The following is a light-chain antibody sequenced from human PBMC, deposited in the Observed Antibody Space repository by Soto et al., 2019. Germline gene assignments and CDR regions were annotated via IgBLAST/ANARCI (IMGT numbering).Light chain of an antibody. CDR3: CSYTRSYTWV. Sequence: QSVLTQPASVSGSPRQSITISCTGTSSDVGDGDFVSWYQQRPGNAPKLMIYNVSNRPSGVSNRFSGSKSGNTASLTISGLQAEDEDDYYCCSYTRSYTWVFGGGTKLTVL. J-gene: IGLJ3*02. V-gene: IGLV2-14*01. CDR1: SSDVGDGDF. CDR2: NVS.